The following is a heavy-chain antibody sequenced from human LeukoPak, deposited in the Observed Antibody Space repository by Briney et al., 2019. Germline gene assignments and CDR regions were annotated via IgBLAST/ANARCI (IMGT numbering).Heavy chain of an antibody. D-gene: IGHD3-22*01. CDR2: IKSDGRT. Sequence: PGGSLRLSCAAAGFTFSNYWMHWVRHAPGKGPVWVSRIKSDGRTNYADSVKGRFTISRDNAKNTVSLQMNSLRAEDTGVYYCARAPSEIGGYYPEYFRHWGQGTLVTVSS. CDR1: GFTFSNYW. V-gene: IGHV3-74*01. CDR3: ARAPSEIGGYYPEYFRH. J-gene: IGHJ1*01.